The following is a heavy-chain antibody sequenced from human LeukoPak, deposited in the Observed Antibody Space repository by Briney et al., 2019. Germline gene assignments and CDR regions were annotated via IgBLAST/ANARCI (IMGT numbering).Heavy chain of an antibody. Sequence: PSETLSLTCTVSGGSISSYYWAWIRQSAGNGLEWLGRIYSSGSTYYNPSLNSRVTMSVDTSNNQFSLRLTSVTAADTAVYYCARDAYYYDTGGYYVVDYWGQGTLVTVSS. J-gene: IGHJ4*02. CDR1: GGSISSYY. D-gene: IGHD3-22*01. CDR3: ARDAYYYDTGGYYVVDY. CDR2: IYSSGST. V-gene: IGHV4-4*07.